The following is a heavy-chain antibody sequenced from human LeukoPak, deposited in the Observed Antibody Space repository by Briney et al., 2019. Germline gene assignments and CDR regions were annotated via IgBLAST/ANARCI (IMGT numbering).Heavy chain of an antibody. D-gene: IGHD3-10*01. CDR2: IYHSGST. CDR1: GGSISSSNW. Sequence: KASETLSLTCAVSGGSISSSNWWSWVRQPPGKGLEWIGEIYHSGSTNYNPSLKSRVTISVDKSKNQFSPKLSSVTAADTAVYYCARESRGSGSYQYYFDYWGQGTLVTVSS. CDR3: ARESRGSGSYQYYFDY. J-gene: IGHJ4*02. V-gene: IGHV4-4*02.